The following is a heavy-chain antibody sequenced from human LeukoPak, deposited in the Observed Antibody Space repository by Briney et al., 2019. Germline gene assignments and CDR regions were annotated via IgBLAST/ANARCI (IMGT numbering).Heavy chain of an antibody. CDR3: ARDHYYSVDY. D-gene: IGHD1-26*01. J-gene: IGHJ4*02. Sequence: GGSLRLSCAASGFTFSNAWMHWVRQAPGKGLVWVSLIKSDGSTIYADSVKGRFTISRDNAKSTIYLRMNSLRVEDTAVYYCARDHYYSVDYWGQGTLVTVSS. CDR2: IKSDGST. V-gene: IGHV3-74*01. CDR1: GFTFSNAW.